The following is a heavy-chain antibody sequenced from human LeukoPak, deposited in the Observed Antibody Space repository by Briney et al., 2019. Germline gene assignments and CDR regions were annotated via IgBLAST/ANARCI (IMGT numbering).Heavy chain of an antibody. Sequence: GGSLRLSCAASGFTFSRNNMNWVRQAPGKGLEWVSSISPSSSYIYYADSMRGRFTISRDNSKNTLYLQMNSLRAEDTAVYYCARPAPDLRTHSPPAYYGMDVWGQGTTVTVSS. D-gene: IGHD2-2*01. CDR3: ARPAPDLRTHSPPAYYGMDV. CDR2: ISPSSSYI. V-gene: IGHV3-21*04. J-gene: IGHJ6*02. CDR1: GFTFSRNN.